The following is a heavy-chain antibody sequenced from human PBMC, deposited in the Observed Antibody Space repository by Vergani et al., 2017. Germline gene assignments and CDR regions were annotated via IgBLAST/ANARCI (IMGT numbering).Heavy chain of an antibody. J-gene: IGHJ4*02. CDR2: IWYDGSNK. CDR3: ARDRESYYDNLTGYYFGTFDY. D-gene: IGHD3-9*01. Sequence: VQLVQSGAEVKTPGESLKISCKGSGYSFTSYWIGWVRQAPGKGLEWVAVIWYDGSNKYYVDSVKGRFTISRDNSKNTLYLQMNSLRAEDTAVYYCARDRESYYDNLTGYYFGTFDYWGQGTLVTVSS. V-gene: IGHV3-33*01. CDR1: GYSFTSYW.